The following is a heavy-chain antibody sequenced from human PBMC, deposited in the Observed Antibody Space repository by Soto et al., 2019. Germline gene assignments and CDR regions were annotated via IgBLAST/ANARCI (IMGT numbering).Heavy chain of an antibody. V-gene: IGHV4-59*11. Sequence: TSETLSLTCTVSGGSISNHYWSWIRQPPGKGLEWIGYIYYNGSTNYNPSLKSRVTMSVDTSKNQFSLKLSSVTAADTAVYYCARESVALFDYWGQGTLVTVSS. CDR1: GGSISNHY. CDR3: ARESVALFDY. J-gene: IGHJ4*02. D-gene: IGHD5-12*01. CDR2: IYYNGST.